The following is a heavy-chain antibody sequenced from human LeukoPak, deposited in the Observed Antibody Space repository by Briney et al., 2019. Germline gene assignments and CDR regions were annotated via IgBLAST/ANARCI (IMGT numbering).Heavy chain of an antibody. J-gene: IGHJ4*02. CDR2: INPNDGDT. CDR3: ARDNFLYCSSSTCLFDY. CDR1: VYTFPDYY. D-gene: IGHD2-2*01. V-gene: IGHV1-2*02. Sequence: SVTVSCQASVYTFPDYYMHWVRQATGQGCEGMGGINPNDGDTNYAQKLQGRVTMTRETSISTAHMEVSRLRSDDTAVYYCARDNFLYCSSSTCLFDYWGQGTLVTVSS.